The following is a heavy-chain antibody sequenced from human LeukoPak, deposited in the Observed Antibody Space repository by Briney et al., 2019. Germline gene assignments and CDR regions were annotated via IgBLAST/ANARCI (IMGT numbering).Heavy chain of an antibody. CDR3: ARIAAANYYFDY. V-gene: IGHV4-59*08. Sequence: PSETLSLTCTVSGGSISSYYWSWIRQPPGKGLEWIGYIYYSGSTNYNPSLKSRVTISVDTSKNQFSLKLSSVTAADTAVCYCARIAAANYYFDYWGQGTLVTVSS. J-gene: IGHJ4*02. D-gene: IGHD6-13*01. CDR1: GGSISSYY. CDR2: IYYSGST.